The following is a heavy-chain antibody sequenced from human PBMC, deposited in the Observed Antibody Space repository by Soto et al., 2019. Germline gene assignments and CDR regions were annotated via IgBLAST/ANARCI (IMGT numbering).Heavy chain of an antibody. CDR2: IKSKTDGGTT. J-gene: IGHJ3*02. CDR3: TTDYRELLQSALDI. Sequence: GGSLRLSCAASGFTFSNAWMNWVRQAPGKGLEWVGRIKSKTDGGTTDYAAPVKGRFTISRDDSKNTLYLQMNSLKTEDTAVYYCTTDYRELLQSALDIWGQGTMVTVSS. CDR1: GFTFSNAW. D-gene: IGHD1-26*01. V-gene: IGHV3-15*07.